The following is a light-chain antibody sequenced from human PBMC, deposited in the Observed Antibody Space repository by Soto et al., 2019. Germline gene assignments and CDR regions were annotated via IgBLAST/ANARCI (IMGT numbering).Light chain of an antibody. CDR2: AAS. CDR3: QQSHSTPWT. J-gene: IGKJ1*01. Sequence: DIQLTQSPSSLSAYVGDRVTITCRASQSISSYLNWYQQKPGKAPKLLIYAASSLQSGVPSRFSGSGSGTDFTLTISSLQPDDFATYYCQQSHSTPWTFGQGTKVEIK. CDR1: QSISSY. V-gene: IGKV1-39*01.